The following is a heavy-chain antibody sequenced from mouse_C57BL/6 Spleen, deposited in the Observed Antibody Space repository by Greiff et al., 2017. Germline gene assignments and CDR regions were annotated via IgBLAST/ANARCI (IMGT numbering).Heavy chain of an antibody. CDR3: AIYGSSFAY. V-gene: IGHV1-69*01. D-gene: IGHD1-1*01. J-gene: IGHJ3*01. CDR1: GYTFTSYW. Sequence: VQLQQPGAELVMPGASVKLSCKASGYTFTSYWMHWVKQRPGQGLEWIGEIDPSDSYTNYNQKFKGKSTLTVDKSSSTAYMQLSSLSSADSAVYYCAIYGSSFAYWGQGTLVTVSA. CDR2: IDPSDSYT.